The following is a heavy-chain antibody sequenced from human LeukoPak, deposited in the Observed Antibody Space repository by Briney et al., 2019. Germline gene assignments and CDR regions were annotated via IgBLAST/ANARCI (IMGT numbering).Heavy chain of an antibody. J-gene: IGHJ4*02. CDR1: GGSFSGYY. D-gene: IGHD2-2*02. Sequence: SETLSLTCAVYGGSFSGYYWSWIRRPPGKGLEWIGEIDHSGSTNYSPSLKSRVTISVDTSKNQFSLRLASVTAADTAVYYCARHGKVKPTAIGYWGQGTLVTVSS. CDR3: ARHGKVKPTAIGY. CDR2: IDHSGST. V-gene: IGHV4-34*01.